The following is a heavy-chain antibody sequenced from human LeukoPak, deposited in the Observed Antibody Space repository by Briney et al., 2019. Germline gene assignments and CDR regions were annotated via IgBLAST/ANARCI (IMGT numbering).Heavy chain of an antibody. CDR3: ARARVGATYWINWFDP. D-gene: IGHD1-26*01. V-gene: IGHV3-30*02. Sequence: GGSLRLSCAASGFTFSNYGMHWVRQAPGKGLEWVAFIRYDGRNKYYADSVKGRFTISRDNSKNTLYLQMNSLRAEDTAVYYCARARVGATYWINWFDPWGQGTLVTVSS. CDR2: IRYDGRNK. CDR1: GFTFSNYG. J-gene: IGHJ5*02.